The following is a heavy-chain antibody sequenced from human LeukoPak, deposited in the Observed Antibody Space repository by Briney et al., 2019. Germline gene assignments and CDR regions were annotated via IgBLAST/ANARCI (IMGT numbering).Heavy chain of an antibody. J-gene: IGHJ4*02. Sequence: GGSLRLSCTASGFTVSSNHMSWVRQAPGKGLEWVSVFYNGGSTNYADSVRGRFTISSDNSKNTLYLQMNSLRVEDTAVYFCARASQWLAFDDWGQGTLVTVSS. D-gene: IGHD6-19*01. V-gene: IGHV3-66*01. CDR3: ARASQWLAFDD. CDR1: GFTVSSNH. CDR2: FYNGGST.